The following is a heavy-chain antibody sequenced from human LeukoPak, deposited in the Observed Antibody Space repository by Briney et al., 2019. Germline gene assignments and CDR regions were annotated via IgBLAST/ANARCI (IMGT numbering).Heavy chain of an antibody. CDR1: GYTFTGYY. Sequence: SVKVSCNASGYTFTGYYMHWVRQAPGQGLEWMGWINPNSGGTNYAQKFQGRVTMTRDTSISTAYMELSRLRSDDTAVYYCATLDSSGYRPFDYWGQGTLVTVSS. CDR3: ATLDSSGYRPFDY. J-gene: IGHJ4*02. D-gene: IGHD3-22*01. V-gene: IGHV1-2*02. CDR2: INPNSGGT.